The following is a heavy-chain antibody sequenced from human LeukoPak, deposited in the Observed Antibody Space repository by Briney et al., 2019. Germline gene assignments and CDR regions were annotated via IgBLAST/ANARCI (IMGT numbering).Heavy chain of an antibody. Sequence: PGGSLRLSCAASGFTFSSYAMHWVRQAPGKGLEWVAVISYYGSNKYLADAVKGRFTISRDNSNNTLYMQMNSLRAEDTAVYYCARGGLMVTTRIDYRGQGTLVTVSS. CDR3: ARGGLMVTTRIDY. CDR1: GFTFSSYA. V-gene: IGHV3-30-3*01. CDR2: ISYYGSNK. J-gene: IGHJ4*02. D-gene: IGHD5-18*01.